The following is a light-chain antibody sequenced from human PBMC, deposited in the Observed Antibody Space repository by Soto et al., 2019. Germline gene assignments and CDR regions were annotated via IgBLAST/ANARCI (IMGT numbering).Light chain of an antibody. Sequence: QSVLTQPASVSGSPGQSITISCTGTSSNVGSYNLVSWYQQHPGEAPKLMIYEVTKRPSGVSNRFSGSKSANTASLTISGLQPEDAADYYCQQYNSWPWTFGQGTK. V-gene: IGLV2-23*02. CDR1: SSNVGSYNL. CDR3: QQYNSWPWT. CDR2: EVT. J-gene: IGLJ3*02.